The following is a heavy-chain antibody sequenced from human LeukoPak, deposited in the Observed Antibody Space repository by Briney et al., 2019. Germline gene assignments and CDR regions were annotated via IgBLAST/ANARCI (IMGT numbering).Heavy chain of an antibody. CDR2: INPNSGGT. J-gene: IGHJ5*02. D-gene: IGHD3-10*01. CDR3: ARDHGFALQWFGEGNNWFDP. Sequence: ASVKVSCTASGYTFTGYYMHWVRQAPGQGLEWMGWINPNSGGTNYAQKFQGRVTMTRDTSISTAYMELSRLRSDDTAVYYCARDHGFALQWFGEGNNWFDPWGQGTLVTVSS. V-gene: IGHV1-2*02. CDR1: GYTFTGYY.